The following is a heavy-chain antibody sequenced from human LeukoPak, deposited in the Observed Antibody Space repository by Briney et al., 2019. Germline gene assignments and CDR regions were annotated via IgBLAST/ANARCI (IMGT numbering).Heavy chain of an antibody. D-gene: IGHD6-19*01. J-gene: IGHJ4*02. CDR2: ISWNSGNI. Sequence: GGSLRLSCAASGFTFDDYGMHWVRQPPGKGLEWVSGISWNSGNIGYADSVKGRLTISRDNAKNSLYLQMDSLRAEDTAFYYCAKVDGYNSGWYDYWGQGTLVTVSS. V-gene: IGHV3-9*01. CDR1: GFTFDDYG. CDR3: AKVDGYNSGWYDY.